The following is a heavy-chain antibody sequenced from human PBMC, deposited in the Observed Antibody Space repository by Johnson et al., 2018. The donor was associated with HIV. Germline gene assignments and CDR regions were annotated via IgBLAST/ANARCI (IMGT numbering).Heavy chain of an antibody. CDR3: AKTGGGAALDS. CDR2: LWYDGTTA. J-gene: IGHJ3*02. Sequence: QVQLVESGGDLVQPGRSLRLSCAASGLNFNIYGMHWVRQAPGKGLEWVAILWYDGTTAFYADSVKGRFTISRDTSKKMLYLQMNSLRVDDTAVYYCAKTGGGAALDSWGQGTMVTVSS. CDR1: GLNFNIYG. V-gene: IGHV3-33*03. D-gene: IGHD3-16*01.